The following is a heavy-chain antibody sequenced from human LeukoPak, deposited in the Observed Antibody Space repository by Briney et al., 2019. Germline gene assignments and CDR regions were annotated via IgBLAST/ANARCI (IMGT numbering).Heavy chain of an antibody. CDR3: ARDGKLYSSGQVVWFDP. CDR2: IYYSGST. D-gene: IGHD6-19*01. V-gene: IGHV4-31*03. J-gene: IGHJ5*02. Sequence: PSETLSLTCTVSGGSISSGGYYWSWIRQHPGKGLEWIGYIYYSGSTYYNPSLKSRVTISVDTSKNQFSLKLSSVTAADTAVYYCARDGKLYSSGQVVWFDPWGQGTLVTVSS. CDR1: GGSISSGGYY.